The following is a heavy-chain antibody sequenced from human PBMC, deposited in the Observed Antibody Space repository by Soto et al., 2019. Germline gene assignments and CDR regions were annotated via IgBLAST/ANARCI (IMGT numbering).Heavy chain of an antibody. CDR2: IIIFFGTA. CDR1: GGTFNSYV. J-gene: IGHJ4*02. CDR3: AGTHFDTSGYYPSALEY. D-gene: IGHD3-22*01. Sequence: QVQLVQSGAEVKKPGSSVEVSCKASGGTFNSYVINWVRQAPGQGLEWMGGIIIFFGTAEYAQKFQGRVTITADEGASTAYMELSSLKSGDTAVYYCAGTHFDTSGYYPSALEYWGQGTQVSVSS. V-gene: IGHV1-69*01.